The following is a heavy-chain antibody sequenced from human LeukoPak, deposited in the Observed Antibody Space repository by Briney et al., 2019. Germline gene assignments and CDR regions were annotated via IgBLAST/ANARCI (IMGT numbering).Heavy chain of an antibody. D-gene: IGHD4-23*01. CDR2: ISSSSSYI. Sequence: PGGSLRLSCAASGFTFSSYSMNWVRQAPGKGLEWVSSISSSSSYIYYADSVKGRFTISRDNAKNSLYLQMNSLRAEDTAVYYCARDRLGGGNSDAFDIWGQGTMVTVSS. J-gene: IGHJ3*02. CDR1: GFTFSSYS. CDR3: ARDRLGGGNSDAFDI. V-gene: IGHV3-21*01.